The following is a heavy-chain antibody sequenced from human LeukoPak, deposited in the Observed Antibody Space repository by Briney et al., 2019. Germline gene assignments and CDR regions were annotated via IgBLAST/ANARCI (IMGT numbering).Heavy chain of an antibody. J-gene: IGHJ4*02. CDR3: ARGRKPDYGDSESFDY. D-gene: IGHD4-17*01. V-gene: IGHV1-18*01. CDR1: GYTFTSYG. CDR2: ISAYNGNT. Sequence: GASVKVSCKASGYTFTSYGISWVRQAPGQGLEWMGWISAYNGNTNYAQKLQGRVTMTTDTSTSTAYMELSSLRSDDTAVYYCARGRKPDYGDSESFDYWGQGTLVTVSS.